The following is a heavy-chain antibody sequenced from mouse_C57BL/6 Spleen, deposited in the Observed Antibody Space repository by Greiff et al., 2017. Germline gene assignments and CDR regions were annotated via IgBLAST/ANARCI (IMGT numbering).Heavy chain of an antibody. D-gene: IGHD2-4*01. CDR3: ARDYDYDSAWFAY. CDR1: GYSITSGYY. Sequence: ESGPGLVKPSQSLSLTCSVTGYSITSGYYWNWIRQFPGNKLEWMGYISYDGSNNYNPSLKNRISITRDTSKNQFFLKLNSVTTEDTATYYCARDYDYDSAWFAYWGQGTLVTVSA. J-gene: IGHJ3*01. V-gene: IGHV3-6*01. CDR2: ISYDGSN.